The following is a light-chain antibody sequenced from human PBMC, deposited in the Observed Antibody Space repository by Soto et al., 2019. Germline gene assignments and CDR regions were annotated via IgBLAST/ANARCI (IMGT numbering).Light chain of an antibody. CDR2: DVS. J-gene: IGLJ1*01. Sequence: QSALTQPAPLSGSPGQSITISFTGTSSDVGGYNYVSWYQHHPGKAPKLLIYDVSNRPSGVSNRFSGSKSDNTASLTISGLQPEDEADYYCSSYTTSNTRQIVFGTGTKVTVL. CDR1: SSDVGGYNY. V-gene: IGLV2-14*03. CDR3: SSYTTSNTRQIV.